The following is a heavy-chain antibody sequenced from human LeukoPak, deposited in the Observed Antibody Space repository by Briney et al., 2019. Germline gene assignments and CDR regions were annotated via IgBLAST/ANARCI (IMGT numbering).Heavy chain of an antibody. CDR2: IKHDGSEK. D-gene: IGHD5-12*01. V-gene: IGHV3-7*01. J-gene: IGHJ4*02. CDR1: TFTFSNYW. Sequence: PGGSLRLSCAASTFTFSNYWMNWVRQAPGKGLEWVATIKHDGSEKHYVDSVEGRFTISRDNAMNSLYLQMNSLRAEDTAVYYCARDRGLSGYDSCDYWGQGTLVTVSS. CDR3: ARDRGLSGYDSCDY.